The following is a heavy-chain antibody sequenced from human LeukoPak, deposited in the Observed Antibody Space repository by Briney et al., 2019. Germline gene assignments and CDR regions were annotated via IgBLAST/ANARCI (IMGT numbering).Heavy chain of an antibody. CDR2: IHYSGLT. J-gene: IGHJ4*02. Sequence: SETLSLTCTVSGGSVNGYYWNWIRQAPGKGLEWIGFIHYSGLTVYSPSLQSRVSMSVDTSRNQFSLDLSSVTAADAALYYCARNPPEDEWNSLDSWGQGILVTVSS. D-gene: IGHD1-7*01. V-gene: IGHV4-59*02. CDR1: GGSVNGYY. CDR3: ARNPPEDEWNSLDS.